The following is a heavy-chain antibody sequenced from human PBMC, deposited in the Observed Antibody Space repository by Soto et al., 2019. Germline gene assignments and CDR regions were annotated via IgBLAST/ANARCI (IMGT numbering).Heavy chain of an antibody. J-gene: IGHJ4*02. D-gene: IGHD3-10*01. CDR2: ISTYNGNT. V-gene: IGHV1-18*01. CDR3: AREMVRGVWSDY. Sequence: PRASVKVSCKASGYTFTSYGISWVRQAPGQGLEWMGWISTYNGNTKYAQKLQGRVTMTTDTSTSTAYMELRSLRSDDTAVFYCAREMVRGVWSDYWGQGTLVTVSS. CDR1: GYTFTSYG.